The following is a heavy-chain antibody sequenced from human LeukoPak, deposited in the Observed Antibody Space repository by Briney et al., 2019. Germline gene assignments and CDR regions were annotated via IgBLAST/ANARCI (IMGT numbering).Heavy chain of an antibody. CDR2: ISSSGSTT. D-gene: IGHD6-13*01. Sequence: GGSLRLSCAASGFTFSDYYMSWIRQAPGKGLEWVSYISSSGSTTYYADSVKGRFTISRDNAKNSLYLQMNSLRAEDTAVYYCARDSRRIAAAGGPGYWGQGTLVTVSS. CDR1: GFTFSDYY. V-gene: IGHV3-11*04. CDR3: ARDSRRIAAAGGPGY. J-gene: IGHJ4*02.